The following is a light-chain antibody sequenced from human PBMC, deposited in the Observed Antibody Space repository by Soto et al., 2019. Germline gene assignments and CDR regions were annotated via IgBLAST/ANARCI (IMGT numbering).Light chain of an antibody. Sequence: IHMTLSPCSIAASLVKGFTISFLASQSISTYLNWYQQKPGKAPKLLIDVASTLQGGVPSRFSGSGSRTDFTLTIRCLQSACFAPYYCEQSYTAARTIRGGTKVDIK. CDR1: QSISTY. V-gene: IGKV1-39*01. CDR2: VAS. J-gene: IGKJ4*02. CDR3: EQSYTAART.